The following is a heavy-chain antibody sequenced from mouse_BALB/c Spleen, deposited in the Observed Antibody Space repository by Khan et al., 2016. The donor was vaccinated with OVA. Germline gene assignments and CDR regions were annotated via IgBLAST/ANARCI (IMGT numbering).Heavy chain of an antibody. D-gene: IGHD2-10*02. CDR3: ARVYGGNFDY. CDR1: GYSITSDYA. J-gene: IGHJ2*01. Sequence: VKLLESGPGLVKPSQSLSLTCTVTGYSITSDYAWNWIRQFPGNKLEWMGHISYSGNTKYNPSLKSRISVTRDTSKNQIFLQLNSVTAEDTATDYCARVYGGNFDYWGQGTTLTVSS. CDR2: ISYSGNT. V-gene: IGHV3-2*02.